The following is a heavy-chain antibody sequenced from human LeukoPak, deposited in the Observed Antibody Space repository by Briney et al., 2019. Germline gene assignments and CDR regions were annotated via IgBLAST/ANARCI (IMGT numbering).Heavy chain of an antibody. CDR3: ASPKWADYGDSPYFDY. CDR1: GYSISSGYY. CDR2: IYHSGST. V-gene: IGHV4-38-2*02. Sequence: SETLSLTCTVSGYSISSGYYWGWIRQPPGKGLEWIGCIYHSGSTYYNPSLKSRVTISVDTSKNQFSLKLSSVTAADTAVYYCASPKWADYGDSPYFDYWGQGTLVTVSS. D-gene: IGHD4-17*01. J-gene: IGHJ4*02.